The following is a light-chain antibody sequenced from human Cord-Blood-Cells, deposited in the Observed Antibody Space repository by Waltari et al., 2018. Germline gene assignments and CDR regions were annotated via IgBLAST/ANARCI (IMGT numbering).Light chain of an antibody. Sequence: QSALTQPASVSGSPGQSITISCTGTSSDVGGYNYVSWYQQHPGKAPKLMIYDVSNRPPGVSNGVSGSKSGHAASLTSSGLQAEDEAEYYCSSYTSSSTLVFGGGTKLTVL. CDR1: SSDVGGYNY. CDR2: DVS. CDR3: SSYTSSSTLV. V-gene: IGLV2-14*01. J-gene: IGLJ3*02.